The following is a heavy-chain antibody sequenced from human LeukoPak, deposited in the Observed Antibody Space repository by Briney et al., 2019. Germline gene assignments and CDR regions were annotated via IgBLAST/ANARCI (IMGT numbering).Heavy chain of an antibody. CDR2: IYYSGST. J-gene: IGHJ4*02. CDR1: GGSISSSSYY. CDR3: ARWAEPFDY. V-gene: IGHV4-39*01. Sequence: SETLSLTCTVSGGSISSSSYYWGWIRQPPGKGLEWIGSIYYSGSTYYNPSLKSRVTISVDTSKNQFSLKLSSVTAADTAVYYRARWAEPFDYWGQGTLVTVSS.